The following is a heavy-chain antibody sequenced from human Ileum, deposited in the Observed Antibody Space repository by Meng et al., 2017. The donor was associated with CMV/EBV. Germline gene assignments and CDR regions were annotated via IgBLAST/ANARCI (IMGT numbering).Heavy chain of an antibody. D-gene: IGHD4-11*01. V-gene: IGHV3-23*01. Sequence: SLKISCAASGFTFSSYVMSWVRQAPGKGLEWVSTINDSGDSTYYADSVKGRFTISRDNSKSTLYLQMSSLKAEDTAVYYCAKKGTTLSPANWFDSWGQGTLVTVSS. CDR3: AKKGTTLSPANWFDS. J-gene: IGHJ5*01. CDR2: INDSGDST. CDR1: GFTFSSYV.